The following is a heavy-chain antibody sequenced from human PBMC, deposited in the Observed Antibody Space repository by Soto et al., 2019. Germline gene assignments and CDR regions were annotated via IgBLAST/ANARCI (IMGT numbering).Heavy chain of an antibody. CDR2: IIPIFGTA. V-gene: IGHV1-69*01. J-gene: IGHJ4*02. D-gene: IGHD1-1*01. CDR1: GGTFSSYA. Sequence: VKVSCKASGGTFSSYAISWVRQAPGQGLEWMGGIIPIFGTANYAQKFQGRVTITADESTSTAYMELSSLRSEDTAVYYCASPPGTTGGLDYWGQGTLVTVSS. CDR3: ASPPGTTGGLDY.